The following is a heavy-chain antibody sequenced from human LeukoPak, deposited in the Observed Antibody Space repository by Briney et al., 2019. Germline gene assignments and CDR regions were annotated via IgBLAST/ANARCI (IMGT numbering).Heavy chain of an antibody. CDR3: AREGVAVADPNWFNP. CDR2: IYYSGST. V-gene: IGHV4-59*01. Sequence: SETLSLTCTVSGGSISSYYWSWIRQPPGKGLEWIGYIYYSGSTNYNPSLKSRVTISVDTSKNQFSLKLSSVTAADTAVYYCAREGVAVADPNWFNPWGQGTLVTVSS. D-gene: IGHD6-19*01. CDR1: GGSISSYY. J-gene: IGHJ5*02.